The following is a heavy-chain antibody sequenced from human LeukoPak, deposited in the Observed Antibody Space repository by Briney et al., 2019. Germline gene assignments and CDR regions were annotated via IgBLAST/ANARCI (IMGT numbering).Heavy chain of an antibody. D-gene: IGHD4-17*01. J-gene: IGHJ3*02. CDR2: NYYSGST. CDR1: GGSISSYY. CDR3: ARDPSYGDDAFDI. Sequence: PSETLSLTCTVAGGSISSYYWSWIRQPPGKGLEWIGYNYYSGSTNYNPSLKSRVTISVDTSKNQFSLKLSSVTAADTAVYYCARDPSYGDDAFDIWGQGTMVTVSS. V-gene: IGHV4-59*01.